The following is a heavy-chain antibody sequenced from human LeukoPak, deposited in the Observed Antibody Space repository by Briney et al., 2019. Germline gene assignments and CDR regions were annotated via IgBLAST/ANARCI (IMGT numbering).Heavy chain of an antibody. CDR1: GESISSVSCY. CDR3: ARFLAATGTGNWFDP. Sequence: SQSLSLTCTVSGESISSVSCYWSWVRQHPGKGLEWIGYIYYSGSTYYNPSLKSRVTISVDTSKNQFSLKLSSVTAADTAVYYCARFLAATGTGNWFDPWGQGTLVTVSS. D-gene: IGHD6-13*01. V-gene: IGHV4-31*03. J-gene: IGHJ5*02. CDR2: IYYSGST.